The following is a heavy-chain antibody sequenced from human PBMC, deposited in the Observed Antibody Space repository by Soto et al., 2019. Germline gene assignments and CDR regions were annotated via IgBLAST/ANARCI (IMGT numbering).Heavy chain of an antibody. Sequence: SETLSLTCTVSGGSISSSTYYWGWIRQPPGKGLEWIGSIYYSGSTYYNPSLKSRVTISVDTSKNQFSVKLSSVTATDTAFYYCARHLKNGGRNGMDVWGQGTTVTVSS. CDR1: GGSISSSTYY. J-gene: IGHJ6*02. V-gene: IGHV4-39*01. CDR2: IYYSGST. D-gene: IGHD2-8*01. CDR3: ARHLKNGGRNGMDV.